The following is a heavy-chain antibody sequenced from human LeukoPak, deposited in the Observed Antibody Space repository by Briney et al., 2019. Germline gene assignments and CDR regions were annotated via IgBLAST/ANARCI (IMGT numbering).Heavy chain of an antibody. CDR1: GGSISSYF. V-gene: IGHV4-59*01. J-gene: IGHJ5*02. D-gene: IGHD3-16*02. Sequence: SETLSLTCTVSGGSISSYFWSWIRQPPGKGLEWIGYIYYSGSTNYNPSPKSRVTFSVDTSKNQFSLRLSSVTAADTAVYYCARGDYDYVWGSYRYVHWFDPWGQGTLVTVSS. CDR3: ARGDYDYVWGSYRYVHWFDP. CDR2: IYYSGST.